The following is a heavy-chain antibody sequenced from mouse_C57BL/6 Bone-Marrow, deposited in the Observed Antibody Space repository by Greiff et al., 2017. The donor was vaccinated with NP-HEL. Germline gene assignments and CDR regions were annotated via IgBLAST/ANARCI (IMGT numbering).Heavy chain of an antibody. CDR3: TSVCYGSTRYFDV. CDR2: IDPENGDT. D-gene: IGHD1-1*01. V-gene: IGHV14-4*01. CDR1: GFTITDDY. J-gene: IGHJ1*03. Sequence: VQLQQSGAELVRPGASVKLSCTASGFTITDDYMHWVKQRPEQGLEWIGWIDPENGDTEYVSKFQGKATMTADTSSNTAYLQLSSLTSEATAVFDCTSVCYGSTRYFDVGGTGTTVTVSS.